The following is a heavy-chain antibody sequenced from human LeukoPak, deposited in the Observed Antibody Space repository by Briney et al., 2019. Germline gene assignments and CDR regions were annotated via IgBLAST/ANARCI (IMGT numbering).Heavy chain of an antibody. Sequence: PGGSLRLSCAASGFTVSSNYMSWVRQAPGQGLEWVSVIYSGGSTYYADSVKGRFTISRDNSKNTLTLQMNSLRAEDAAVYYCARGYSSDNWGQGTLVTVSS. CDR3: ARGYSSDN. CDR1: GFTVSSNY. J-gene: IGHJ4*02. V-gene: IGHV3-66*01. CDR2: IYSGGST. D-gene: IGHD2-21*01.